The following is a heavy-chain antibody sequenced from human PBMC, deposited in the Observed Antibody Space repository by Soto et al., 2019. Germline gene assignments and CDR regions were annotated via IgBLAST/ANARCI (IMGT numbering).Heavy chain of an antibody. J-gene: IGHJ3*02. CDR2: ISANIGNT. CDR1: GYTFKNYG. CDR3: TNAPGIAVSNDI. Sequence: ASVKVSCKASGYTFKNYGISWVRQAPGQGLEWMAWISANIGNTNYAQKLQGRVTMTTDTSTSTAYMELRSLRSDDTAVYYCTNAPGIAVSNDIWGQGTMVTVSS. V-gene: IGHV1-18*01. D-gene: IGHD6-19*01.